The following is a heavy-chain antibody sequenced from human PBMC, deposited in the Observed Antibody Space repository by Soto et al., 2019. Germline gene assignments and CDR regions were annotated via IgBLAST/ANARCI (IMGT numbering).Heavy chain of an antibody. CDR2: IIPIFGTA. CDR1: GGTFSSYV. CDR3: ARALTPTTVVRHYYYYGMDV. V-gene: IGHV1-69*06. Sequence: SVKVSCKASGGTFSSYVISWVRQAPGQGLEWMGGIIPIFGTANYAQKFQGRVTITADKSTSTAYMELSSLRSEDTAVYYCARALTPTTVVRHYYYYGMDVWGQGTSVTVSS. D-gene: IGHD4-17*01. J-gene: IGHJ6*02.